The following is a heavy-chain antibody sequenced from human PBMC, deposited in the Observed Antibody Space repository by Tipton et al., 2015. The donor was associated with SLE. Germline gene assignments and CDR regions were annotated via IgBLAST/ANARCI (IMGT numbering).Heavy chain of an antibody. D-gene: IGHD4-17*01. J-gene: IGHJ4*02. Sequence: QSGPEVKKPGASVKVSCKASGYTFTSYAMHWVRQAPGQRLEWMGWINAGNGNTKYSQKFQGRVTITRDTSASTAYMELSSLRSEATAVYYCARGSRELGTVTTNFDYWGQGTLVTVSS. CDR1: GYTFTSYA. CDR3: ARGSRELGTVTTNFDY. CDR2: INAGNGNT. V-gene: IGHV1-3*01.